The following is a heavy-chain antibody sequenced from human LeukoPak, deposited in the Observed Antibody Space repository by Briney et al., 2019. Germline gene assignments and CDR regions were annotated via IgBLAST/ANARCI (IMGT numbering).Heavy chain of an antibody. J-gene: IGHJ4*02. V-gene: IGHV3-64*01. Sequence: PGGSLRLSCAGSGFTFSNYAMYWVRQAPGKGLENVAGIGSNGDSTYYANSVKGRFTISRDNSKNTLLLQRGSLRAEDMAVYYCARGNVVGATRPFDYWGQGTLVTVSS. CDR3: ARGNVVGATRPFDY. CDR2: IGSNGDST. CDR1: GFTFSNYA. D-gene: IGHD1-26*01.